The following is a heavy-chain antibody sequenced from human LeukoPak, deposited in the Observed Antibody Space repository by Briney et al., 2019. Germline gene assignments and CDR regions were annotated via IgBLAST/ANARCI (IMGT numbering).Heavy chain of an antibody. CDR2: IYNSGST. CDR1: GGSFSSYG. CDR3: ARERSDGAYWFDP. V-gene: IGHV4-4*07. J-gene: IGHJ5*02. D-gene: IGHD2-15*01. Sequence: SETLTLTCTASGGSFSSYGRSWVRQAAGKGLEWIGRIYNSGSTNYNPNLKSRVTMSVDTPKHQYSLRRSAVTTPDTGLYYCARERSDGAYWFDPRGERTLFTLSS.